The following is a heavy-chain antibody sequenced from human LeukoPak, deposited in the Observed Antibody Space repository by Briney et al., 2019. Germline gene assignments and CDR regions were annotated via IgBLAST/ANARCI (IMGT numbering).Heavy chain of an antibody. CDR3: ARGIESYGDYGY. CDR1: GGSISTHY. D-gene: IGHD4-17*01. CDR2: MYNSGST. Sequence: SETLSLTCTVSGGSISTHYWSWIRQPPGKGLEWIAYMYNSGSTNYNPSLKSRVTISIDTSKNQFSLKLSSLTAADTAIYYCARGIESYGDYGYWGQGILVTVSS. J-gene: IGHJ4*02. V-gene: IGHV4-59*11.